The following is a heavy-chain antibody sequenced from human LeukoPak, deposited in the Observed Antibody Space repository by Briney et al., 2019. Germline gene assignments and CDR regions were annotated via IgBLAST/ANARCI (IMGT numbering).Heavy chain of an antibody. J-gene: IGHJ4*02. Sequence: GGSLRLSCAASGFTFSSYSMNWVRQAPGKGLEWVSSISATSNYIYYADSVKGRFTISRVNAKNSLYLQMNSLRAEDTAVYYCARDTSGYTFDDWGQGTLVTVSS. CDR2: ISATSNYI. V-gene: IGHV3-21*01. CDR1: GFTFSSYS. CDR3: ARDTSGYTFDD. D-gene: IGHD5-18*01.